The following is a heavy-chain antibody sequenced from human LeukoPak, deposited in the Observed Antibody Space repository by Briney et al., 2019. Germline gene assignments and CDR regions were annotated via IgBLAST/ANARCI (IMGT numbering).Heavy chain of an antibody. CDR2: ISSSSSYI. D-gene: IGHD6-13*01. Sequence: PGGSLRLSCAASGFTFSSYSMNWVRQAPGKGLEWVSSISSSSSYIYYADSVKGRFTISRDNAKNSLYLQMNSLRAEDTAVYYCARASAAGTNFDYWGQGTLVIVSS. V-gene: IGHV3-21*01. CDR1: GFTFSSYS. CDR3: ARASAAGTNFDY. J-gene: IGHJ4*02.